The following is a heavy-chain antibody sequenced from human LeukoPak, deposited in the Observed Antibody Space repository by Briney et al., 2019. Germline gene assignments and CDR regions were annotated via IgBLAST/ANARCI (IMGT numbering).Heavy chain of an antibody. CDR1: GFTFSAFA. CDR3: ARNPSRWGAFDV. D-gene: IGHD6-19*01. J-gene: IGHJ3*01. V-gene: IGHV3-30*04. CDR2: ISYDGSDE. Sequence: GGSLRLSCAASGFTFSAFAMHWVRQAPGKGLEWVSFISYDGSDEYYADSVKGRFTISRDNSKNTLYLQMNNLITEDTAVYYCARNPSRWGAFDVCGQGTMVTVSS.